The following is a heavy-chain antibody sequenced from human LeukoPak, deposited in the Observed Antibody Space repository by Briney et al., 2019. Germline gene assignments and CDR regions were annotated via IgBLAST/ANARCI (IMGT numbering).Heavy chain of an antibody. CDR1: GFTFSGYW. Sequence: GGSLRLSCAASGFTFSGYWLNWVRQAPGKGLEWVSYIKGSGDSIFYADSVKGRFTISRDNAKNSLYLQMNSLRDEDTAVYYCARDEEYDFWSGYYVYWGQGTLVTVSS. J-gene: IGHJ4*02. CDR2: IKGSGDSI. CDR3: ARDEEYDFWSGYYVY. V-gene: IGHV3-48*02. D-gene: IGHD3-3*01.